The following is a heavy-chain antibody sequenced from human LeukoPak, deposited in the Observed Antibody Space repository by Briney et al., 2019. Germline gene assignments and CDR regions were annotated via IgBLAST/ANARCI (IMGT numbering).Heavy chain of an antibody. CDR2: ISFDGSEK. V-gene: IGHV3-30*03. J-gene: IGHJ6*02. Sequence: GKSLRLSCAASGFTFRAYGMNWVRQAPCKGLEWVALISFDGSEKDSADSVKGRFTISRDNSKNTLYLQMNNLRTEDTAVYYCAVFPSHGMDVWGQGTTVTVSS. CDR3: AVFPSHGMDV. CDR1: GFTFRAYG. D-gene: IGHD3-10*01.